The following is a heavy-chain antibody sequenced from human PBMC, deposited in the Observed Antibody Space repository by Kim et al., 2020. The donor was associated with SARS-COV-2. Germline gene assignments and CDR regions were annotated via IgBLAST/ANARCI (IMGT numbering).Heavy chain of an antibody. CDR1: GYTFTSYG. J-gene: IGHJ4*02. CDR2: ISAYNGNT. V-gene: IGHV1-18*01. D-gene: IGHD2-2*01. Sequence: ASVKVSCKASGYTFTSYGISWVRQAPGQGLEWMGWISAYNGNTNYAQKLQGRVTMTTDTSTSTAYMELRSLRSDDTAVYYCARVESVVGLLKDLIVVVPAAAPDYWGQGTLVTVSS. CDR3: ARVESVVGLLKDLIVVVPAAAPDY.